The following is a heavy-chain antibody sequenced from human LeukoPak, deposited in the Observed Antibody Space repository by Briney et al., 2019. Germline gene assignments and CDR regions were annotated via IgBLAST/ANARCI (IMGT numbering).Heavy chain of an antibody. V-gene: IGHV4-59*01. CDR3: ASPVGATTKAFDI. CDR2: IYYSGYT. D-gene: IGHD1-26*01. Sequence: SETLSLTCTVSGGSISTYYWSWFRQPPGKGLEWIGYIYYSGYTNYIPSLKSRVTISLDTSKNQFSLSLSSVTAADTAVYYCASPVGATTKAFDIWGQGTMVTVSS. CDR1: GGSISTYY. J-gene: IGHJ3*02.